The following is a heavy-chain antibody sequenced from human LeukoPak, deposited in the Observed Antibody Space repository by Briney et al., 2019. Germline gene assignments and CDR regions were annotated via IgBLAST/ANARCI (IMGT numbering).Heavy chain of an antibody. Sequence: GGSLRLSCAASGFTFSSCGMHWVRQAPGKGLEWVAFIRYDGSNKYYADSVKGRFTISRDNSKNTLYLQMSSLRPEDTAVYYCAKRVRSYSDYWGQGTLVTVSS. CDR2: IRYDGSNK. D-gene: IGHD5/OR15-5a*01. CDR1: GFTFSSCG. J-gene: IGHJ4*02. V-gene: IGHV3-30*02. CDR3: AKRVRSYSDY.